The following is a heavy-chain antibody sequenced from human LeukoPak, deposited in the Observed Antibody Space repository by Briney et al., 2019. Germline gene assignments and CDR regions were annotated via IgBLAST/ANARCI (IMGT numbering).Heavy chain of an antibody. V-gene: IGHV4-59*08. CDR3: ARAPEFSFGSIDN. J-gene: IGHJ4*02. Sequence: PSETLSLTCTVSGGSISSYYWSWIRQPPGKGLEWIGYIYYSGSTNYNPSLKSRVTISVDTSKNQFSLKLSSVTAADTAVYYCARAPEFSFGSIDNWGQGTLVTVSS. CDR2: IYYSGST. CDR1: GGSISSYY. D-gene: IGHD3-3*01.